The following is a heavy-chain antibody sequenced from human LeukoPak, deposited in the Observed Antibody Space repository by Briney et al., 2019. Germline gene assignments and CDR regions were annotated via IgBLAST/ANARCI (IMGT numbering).Heavy chain of an antibody. V-gene: IGHV4-38-2*02. D-gene: IGHD6-19*01. Sequence: SETLSLTCNVSGYSISSGYYWGWIRQPPGQGLEWIGSIYQNGNTYYKASLKSRVTISLDMSKNQFSLKVNSVTAADTAVYYCARDLSSGWHYYFDSWGQGTLVTVSS. CDR1: GYSISSGYY. CDR2: IYQNGNT. J-gene: IGHJ4*02. CDR3: ARDLSSGWHYYFDS.